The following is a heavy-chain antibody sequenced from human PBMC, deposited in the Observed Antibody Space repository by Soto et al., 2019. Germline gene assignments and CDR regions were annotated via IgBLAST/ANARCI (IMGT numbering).Heavy chain of an antibody. D-gene: IGHD4-4*01. CDR3: ARERWTTVTTNTTSRFDP. V-gene: IGHV3-66*01. J-gene: IGHJ5*02. CDR2: IYSGGST. Sequence: GGSLRLSCAASGFTVSSNYMSWVRQAPGKGLEWVSVIYSGGSTYYADSVEGRFTISRDNSKNTLYLQMNSLRAEDTAVYYCARERWTTVTTNTTSRFDPWGQGTLVTVSS. CDR1: GFTVSSNY.